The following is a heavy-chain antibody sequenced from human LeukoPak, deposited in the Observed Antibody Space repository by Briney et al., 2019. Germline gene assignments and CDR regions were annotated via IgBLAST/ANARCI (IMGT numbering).Heavy chain of an antibody. Sequence: SVKVPCKASGDIFNSYSVSWVRQAPGQGLEWMGGIIPMFGSANYAQKFQGRVTITTDQSTTIVYMELSSPSSEDTAVYYCARVGRSRGSLPNSYYYMDVWGKGTTVTVSS. CDR3: ARVGRSRGSLPNSYYYMDV. J-gene: IGHJ6*03. D-gene: IGHD1-26*01. CDR2: IIPMFGSA. CDR1: GDIFNSYS. V-gene: IGHV1-69*05.